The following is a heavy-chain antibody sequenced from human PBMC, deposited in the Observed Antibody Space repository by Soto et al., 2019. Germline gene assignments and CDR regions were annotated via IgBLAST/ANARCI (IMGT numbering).Heavy chain of an antibody. CDR3: ARGYSSGWYYFDY. J-gene: IGHJ4*02. V-gene: IGHV4-4*02. CDR2: IYHSGST. D-gene: IGHD6-19*01. CDR1: GGSISSSNW. Sequence: SETLSLTCAVSGGSISSSNWWSWVRQPPGKGLGWIGEIYHSGSTNYNPSLKSRVTISVDKSRNQFSLKLSSVTAADTAVYYCARGYSSGWYYFDYWGQGTLVTAPQ.